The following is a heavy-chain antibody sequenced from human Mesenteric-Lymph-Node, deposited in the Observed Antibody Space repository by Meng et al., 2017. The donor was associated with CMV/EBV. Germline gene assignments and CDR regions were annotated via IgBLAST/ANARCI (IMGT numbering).Heavy chain of an antibody. CDR2: ISSSSSYI. J-gene: IGHJ6*02. CDR3: TRSMEV. Sequence: GESLKISCAASGFTFSSYSMNWVRQAPGKGLEWVSSISSSSSYIYYADSVKGRFTISRDNAMSSLFLQMNSLRVEDTAVYYCTRSMEVWGQGTTVTVSS. CDR1: GFTFSSYS. V-gene: IGHV3-21*06.